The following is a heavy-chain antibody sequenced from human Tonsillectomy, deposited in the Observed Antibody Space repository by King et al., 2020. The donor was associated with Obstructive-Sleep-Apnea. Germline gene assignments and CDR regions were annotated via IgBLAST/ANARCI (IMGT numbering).Heavy chain of an antibody. CDR2: ISYDEINK. CDR3: ARGRGDAFDI. CDR1: GFTFSFYA. Sequence: VQLVESGGGVVQPGRSLRLSCAASGFTFSFYAMHWVRQAPGKGLEWVAVISYDEINKYSADSVKGRLTISRDNSTNTLYLQMNSLRTEDTAVYYCARGRGDAFDIWGQGTMVTVSS. J-gene: IGHJ3*02. V-gene: IGHV3-30-3*01. D-gene: IGHD3-10*01.